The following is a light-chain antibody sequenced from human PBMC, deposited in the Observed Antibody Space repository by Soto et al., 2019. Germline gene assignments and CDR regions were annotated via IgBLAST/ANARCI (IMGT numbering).Light chain of an antibody. CDR2: DVS. Sequence: QSALTQPASVSGSPGQSIPISCTGTRSVVGNYNCVSWHQHHPGKAPKLMINDVSNRPSGVSSRFSGSKSGNTASLTISGLQAEDEADYYCSSYTSSDTYVFGTGTKATVL. J-gene: IGLJ1*01. CDR3: SSYTSSDTYV. CDR1: RSVVGNYNC. V-gene: IGLV2-14*03.